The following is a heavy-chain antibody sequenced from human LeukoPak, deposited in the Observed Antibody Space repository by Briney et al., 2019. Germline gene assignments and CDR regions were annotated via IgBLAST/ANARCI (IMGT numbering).Heavy chain of an antibody. CDR1: GYTFTGYY. D-gene: IGHD3-22*01. CDR3: ARDPHYYDSSGYYYYYYGMDV. Sequence: ASVKVSCKASGYTFTGYYMHWVRQAPGQGLEWMGRINPNSGGTNYAQKFQGRVTMTRDTSISTAYVELSRLRSDDTAVYYCARDPHYYDSSGYYYYYYGMDVWGQGTTVTVSS. CDR2: INPNSGGT. V-gene: IGHV1-2*06. J-gene: IGHJ6*02.